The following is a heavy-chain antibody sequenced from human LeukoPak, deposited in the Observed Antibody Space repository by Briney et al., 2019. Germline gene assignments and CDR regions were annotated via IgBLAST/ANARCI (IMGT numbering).Heavy chain of an antibody. CDR2: IHSSGST. Sequence: SETLSLTCTASGGSISGHYWSWIRQPPGKRLEWIGYIHSSGSTDYNPSLRNRLTMSVDTSKNQFSLKLDSVTAADTALYYCARGGWSLDFWGQGTMVTVSS. J-gene: IGHJ3*01. D-gene: IGHD6-19*01. CDR3: ARGGWSLDF. V-gene: IGHV4-59*11. CDR1: GGSISGHY.